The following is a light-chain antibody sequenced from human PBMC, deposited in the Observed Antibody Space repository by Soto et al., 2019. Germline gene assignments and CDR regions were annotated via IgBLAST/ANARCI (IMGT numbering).Light chain of an antibody. CDR3: NSYTSSSTLV. J-gene: IGLJ3*02. V-gene: IGLV2-14*01. Sequence: QSALTQPASVSGSPGQSITISCTGTSSDVGAYNYVSWHQQHPGRAPKLMIYEVSNRPSGVSNRFSGSKSGNTASLTISGLQAEDEADYYCNSYTSSSTLVFGGGTKRTVL. CDR1: SSDVGAYNY. CDR2: EVS.